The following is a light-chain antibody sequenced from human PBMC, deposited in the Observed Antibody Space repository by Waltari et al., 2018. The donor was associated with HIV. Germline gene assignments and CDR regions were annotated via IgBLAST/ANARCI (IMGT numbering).Light chain of an antibody. Sequence: DIQMTQSPSSLSASVGDRVTITCRSSQSISNYLNWYQQKPGKAPNLLIYAASYLQTGVPSRFSGSGSGSDFTLTISSLQPEDFATYYCQQTYITPRTFGPGTKVDIK. CDR1: QSISNY. J-gene: IGKJ3*01. CDR3: QQTYITPRT. V-gene: IGKV1-39*01. CDR2: AAS.